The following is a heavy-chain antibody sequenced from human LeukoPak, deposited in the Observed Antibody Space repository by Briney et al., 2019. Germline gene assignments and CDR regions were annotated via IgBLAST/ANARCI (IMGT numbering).Heavy chain of an antibody. Sequence: PSETLSLTCAVYGGSFSGYYWSWIRQPPGKGLEWIGEINHSGSTNYNPSLKSRVTISVDTSKNQFSLKLSSVTAVDTAVYYCARGAPPYYYGSGSRNWFDLWGQGTLVTVSS. CDR1: GGSFSGYY. CDR3: ARGAPPYYYGSGSRNWFDL. CDR2: INHSGST. V-gene: IGHV4-34*01. D-gene: IGHD3-10*01. J-gene: IGHJ5*02.